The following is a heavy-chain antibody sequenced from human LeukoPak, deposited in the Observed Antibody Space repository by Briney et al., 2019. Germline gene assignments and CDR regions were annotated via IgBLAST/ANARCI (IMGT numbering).Heavy chain of an antibody. J-gene: IGHJ4*02. D-gene: IGHD6-13*01. V-gene: IGHV4-30-4*01. CDR2: IYYSGST. Sequence: SETLSLTCTVSGGSISSGDYYWSWIRQPPGKGLEWIGYIYYSGSTYYNPSLKSRVTISVDRSKNQFSLKLSSVTAADTAVYYCARGAGSSWYYFDYWGQGALVTVSS. CDR3: ARGAGSSWYYFDY. CDR1: GGSISSGDYY.